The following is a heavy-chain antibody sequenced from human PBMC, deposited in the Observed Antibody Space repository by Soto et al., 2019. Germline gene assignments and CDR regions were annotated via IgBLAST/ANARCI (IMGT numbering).Heavy chain of an antibody. CDR3: ARGGGYYDYIWGSYRYYLFDY. J-gene: IGHJ4*02. D-gene: IGHD3-16*02. CDR2: IYYSGST. Sequence: SETLYLTCTVSGGSISSYYWSWIRQPPGKGLEWIGYIYYSGSTNYNPSLKSRVTISVDTSKNQFSLKLSSVTAADTAVYYCARGGGYYDYIWGSYRYYLFDYWGQGTLVTVSS. CDR1: GGSISSYY. V-gene: IGHV4-59*01.